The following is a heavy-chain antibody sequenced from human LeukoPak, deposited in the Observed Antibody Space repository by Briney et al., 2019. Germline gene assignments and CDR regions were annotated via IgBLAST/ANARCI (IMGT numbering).Heavy chain of an antibody. CDR2: IYYSGST. Sequence: SETLSLTCTVSGGSISSGDYYWSWIRQPPGKGLEWIGYIYYSGSTYYNPPLKSRVTISVDTSKNQFSLKLSSVTAADTAVYYCARDRGYDFWSGYYFDYWGQGTLVTVSS. CDR1: GGSISSGDYY. D-gene: IGHD3-3*01. J-gene: IGHJ4*02. V-gene: IGHV4-30-4*08. CDR3: ARDRGYDFWSGYYFDY.